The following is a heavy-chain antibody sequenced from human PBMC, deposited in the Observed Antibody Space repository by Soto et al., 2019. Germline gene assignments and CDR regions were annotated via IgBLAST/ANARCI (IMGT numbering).Heavy chain of an antibody. CDR3: VTHSWKY. Sequence: GGSLILSCSVSGLTFTSLHLSWVRQPPGKGLEWVSAIQGSDLNTYYADSVRGRFTISRDISKNTLFLQMNSLSAEDTAVYFCVTHSWKYWGQGTLVTVSS. CDR1: GLTFTSLH. D-gene: IGHD1-1*01. CDR2: IQGSDLNT. V-gene: IGHV3-23*01. J-gene: IGHJ4*02.